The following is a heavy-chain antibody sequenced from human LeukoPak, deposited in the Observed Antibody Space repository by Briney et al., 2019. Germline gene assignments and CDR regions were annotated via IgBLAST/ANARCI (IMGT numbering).Heavy chain of an antibody. CDR1: GGTFSSYA. J-gene: IGHJ6*02. CDR2: IIPILGIA. D-gene: IGHD3-3*01. Sequence: ASVKVSCKASGGTFSSYAISWVRQAPGQGLEWMGRIIPILGIANYAQQFQGRVTITADKSTSTAYMELSSLRSEDTAVYCCARDRYYDFWSGQSSGMDVWGQGTTVTVSS. CDR3: ARDRYYDFWSGQSSGMDV. V-gene: IGHV1-69*04.